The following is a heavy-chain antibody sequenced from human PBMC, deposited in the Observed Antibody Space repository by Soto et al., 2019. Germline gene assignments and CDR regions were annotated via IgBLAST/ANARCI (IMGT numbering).Heavy chain of an antibody. Sequence: QVQLVESGGGVVQPGRSLRLSCAASGFTFSSYGMHWVRQAPGKGLEWVAVITPDGSNTLYADCAKGRFTISRDNSKNTLYLQMNSLRAEDTAVFYCAKAIEGATVFDYWGQGTLVTVSS. J-gene: IGHJ4*02. D-gene: IGHD1-26*01. CDR3: AKAIEGATVFDY. CDR2: ITPDGSNT. CDR1: GFTFSSYG. V-gene: IGHV3-30*18.